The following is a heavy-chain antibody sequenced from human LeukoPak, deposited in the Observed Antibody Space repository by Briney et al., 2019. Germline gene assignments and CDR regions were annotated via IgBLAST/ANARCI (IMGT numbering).Heavy chain of an antibody. V-gene: IGHV3-21*01. J-gene: IGHJ5*02. Sequence: GSPRLSCAASGFTFSNHAMNWVRQAPGKGLEWVSSIDNSGGFTKYADSVKGRFTISIDNAKNSLYLQMNSLRAEDTAVYYCARVLSGSGSYLWWFDPWGQGTLVTVSS. CDR2: IDNSGGFT. CDR3: ARVLSGSGSYLWWFDP. CDR1: GFTFSNHA. D-gene: IGHD3-10*01.